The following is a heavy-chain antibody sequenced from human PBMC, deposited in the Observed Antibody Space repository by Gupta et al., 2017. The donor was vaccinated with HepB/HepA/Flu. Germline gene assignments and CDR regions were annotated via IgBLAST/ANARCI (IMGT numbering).Heavy chain of an antibody. D-gene: IGHD6-19*01. J-gene: IGHJ6*02. CDR1: GYTFKTFG. CDR2: IRPYTGDT. CDR3: ARDSLQGSVTTRHFFMDV. Sequence: QVHQVQSGAEVRRSAASVKVSCKASGYTFKTFGISWVRQAPGQGLEWMGWIRPYTGDTYFAQKMQGRLTMTTDTSTNTAYMELRRLKSDDTAVYYCARDSLQGSVTTRHFFMDVWGQGTTVTVSS. V-gene: IGHV1-18*01.